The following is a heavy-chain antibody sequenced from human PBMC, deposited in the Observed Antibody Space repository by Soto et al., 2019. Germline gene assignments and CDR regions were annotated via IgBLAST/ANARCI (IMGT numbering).Heavy chain of an antibody. V-gene: IGHV5-51*01. Sequence: GESLKISCKVSGYSFTTYWIGWVRQMPGKGLECMGIIYPEDSDTRYSPSFRGQVTISADKSISTAYLQWSSLKASDTAMYYCARPVDTSGWYDSWGQGTLVTVSS. D-gene: IGHD6-19*01. CDR1: GYSFTTYW. CDR2: IYPEDSDT. CDR3: ARPVDTSGWYDS. J-gene: IGHJ5*01.